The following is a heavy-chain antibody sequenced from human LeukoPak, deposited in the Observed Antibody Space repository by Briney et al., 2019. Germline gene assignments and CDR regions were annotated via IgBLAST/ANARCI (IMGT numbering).Heavy chain of an antibody. CDR2: MIPTFGTA. CDR3: AREKRGLLWFGESRYYFDY. D-gene: IGHD3-10*01. CDR1: GGTFSSYA. V-gene: IGHV1-69*06. J-gene: IGHJ4*02. Sequence: SVNVSCKASGGTFSSYAISWVRQAPGQGLEWMGGMIPTFGTANYAQKFQGRVTITADKSTSTAYMELSSLRSEDTAVYYCAREKRGLLWFGESRYYFDYWGQGTLVTVSS.